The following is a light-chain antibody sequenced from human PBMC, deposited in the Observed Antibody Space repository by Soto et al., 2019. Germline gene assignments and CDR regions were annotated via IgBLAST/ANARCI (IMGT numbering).Light chain of an antibody. CDR3: QQRSNWPPFT. CDR1: QSVSSK. J-gene: IGKJ3*01. Sequence: EIVMTQSPATLSVSPGEGATLSCRASQSVSSKLAWYQQKPGQAPRLLIYGASTRATGIPARFSGSGSGTEFTLIISSLQSEDSAVYYCQQRSNWPPFTFGPGTKVDI. V-gene: IGKV3-15*01. CDR2: GAS.